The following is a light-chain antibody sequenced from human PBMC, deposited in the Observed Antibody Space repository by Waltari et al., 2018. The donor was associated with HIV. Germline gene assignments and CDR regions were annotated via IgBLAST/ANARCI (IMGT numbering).Light chain of an antibody. CDR2: VDS. CDR3: RAWDSSTVV. CDR1: KLGDKY. J-gene: IGLJ2*01. Sequence: SYELTQPPSVSVSPGQTASITCSGDKLGDKYACWYQQKPGQSPVLLIYVDSRRHSGFPERFSGSKSGNTATLTIRGTQAMDEADYYCRAWDSSTVVFGGGTKLTVL. V-gene: IGLV3-1*01.